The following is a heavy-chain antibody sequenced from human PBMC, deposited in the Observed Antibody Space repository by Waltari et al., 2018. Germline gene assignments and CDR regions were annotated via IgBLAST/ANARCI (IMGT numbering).Heavy chain of an antibody. J-gene: IGHJ6*03. V-gene: IGHV3-30*18. CDR2: ISYDGSNK. Sequence: QVQLVESGGGVVQPGRSLRLYCAASGFTSSSSGMLWVRQAPGKRLEWVAVISYDGSNKYYADSVKGRFTISRDNSKNTLYLQMNSLRAEDTAVYYCAKADGYSSGRRGYYYYYMDVWGKGTTVTVSS. CDR3: AKADGYSSGRRGYYYYYMDV. D-gene: IGHD6-19*01. CDR1: GFTSSSSG.